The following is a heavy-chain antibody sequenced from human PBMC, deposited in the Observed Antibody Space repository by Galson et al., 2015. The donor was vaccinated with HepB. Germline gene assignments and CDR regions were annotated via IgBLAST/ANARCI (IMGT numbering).Heavy chain of an antibody. CDR2: ISGSGGST. CDR3: AKGEVGVVPAAIVWFDP. CDR1: GFTFSSYA. J-gene: IGHJ5*02. V-gene: IGHV3-23*01. D-gene: IGHD2-2*02. Sequence: SLRLSCAASGFTFSSYAMSWVRQAPGKGLEWVSAISGSGGSTYYADSVKGRFTISRDNSKNTLYLQMNSLRAEDTAVYYCAKGEVGVVPAAIVWFDPWGQGTLVTVSS.